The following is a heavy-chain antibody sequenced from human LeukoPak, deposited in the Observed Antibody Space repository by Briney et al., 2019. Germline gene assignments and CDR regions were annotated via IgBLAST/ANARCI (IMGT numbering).Heavy chain of an antibody. CDR1: GGSIRSYY. J-gene: IGHJ3*02. V-gene: IGHV4-59*08. CDR2: IHYSEST. Sequence: SETLSLTCTVSGGSIRSYYWGWIRQPPGKGLEWIGYIHYSESTKYNPSLKSRVTMSVDTSKNQFSLKLSSVTAADTAVYYCASRSGSFSDALDIWGQGTLATVSS. D-gene: IGHD3-10*01. CDR3: ASRSGSFSDALDI.